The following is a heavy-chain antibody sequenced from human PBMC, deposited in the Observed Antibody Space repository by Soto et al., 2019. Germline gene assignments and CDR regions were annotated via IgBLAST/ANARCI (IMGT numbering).Heavy chain of an antibody. CDR1: NYTFTSYG. V-gene: IGHV1-18*01. Sequence: QAQLVQSGAEVKQPGASVKVSCKASNYTFTSYGMSWVRQAPGQGLEWMGWISTYTGMTNYAQKFQGRVTMTTDTPTATVYVELRGLTTNDTCLFYWARGAPAGVWGQGTLVTVSS. CDR3: ARGAPAGV. CDR2: ISTYTGMT. J-gene: IGHJ4*02. D-gene: IGHD6-25*01.